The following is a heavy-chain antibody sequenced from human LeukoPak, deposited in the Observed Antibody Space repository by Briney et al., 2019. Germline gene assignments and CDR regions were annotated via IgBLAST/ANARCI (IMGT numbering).Heavy chain of an antibody. CDR1: GGSVSSGTYY. CDR3: ARGKDGAYGGYYYYGMDV. CDR2: IYYSGST. J-gene: IGHJ6*02. D-gene: IGHD3-16*01. Sequence: SETLSLTCTVSGGSVSSGTYYWSWIRQPPGKGLEWIGYIYYSGSTYYNPSLKSRVTISVDTSKNQFSLKLSSVTAADTAVYYCARGKDGAYGGYYYYGMDVWGQGTTVTVSS. V-gene: IGHV4-61*01.